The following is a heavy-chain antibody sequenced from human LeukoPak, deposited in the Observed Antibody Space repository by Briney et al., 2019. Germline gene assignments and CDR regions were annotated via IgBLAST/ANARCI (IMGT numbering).Heavy chain of an antibody. CDR3: AKAELGVDTFFDY. Sequence: GSLRLSCAASGFTFSDYALGWVCQAPGRGLEWVATLSGSGAGTYYSDSVQGRFTISRDNSKRTLFLQMNSLRAEDTAFYYCAKAELGVDTFFDYWGQGTLVTVSS. J-gene: IGHJ4*02. D-gene: IGHD3-3*01. CDR2: LSGSGAGT. V-gene: IGHV3-23*01. CDR1: GFTFSDYA.